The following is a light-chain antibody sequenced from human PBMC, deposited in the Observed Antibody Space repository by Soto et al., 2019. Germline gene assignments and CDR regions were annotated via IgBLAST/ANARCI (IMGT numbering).Light chain of an antibody. CDR2: DVS. CDR3: ASHPPTNTHVV. Sequence: QSVLTQPASVSGSPGQSITISCTGTSGYVGASNFVSWYQHHPGKAPKLIIYDVSNRPSGTSYRFSASRSGNTASLTISGLQAEDEAYYYCASHPPTNTHVVFGGGTKLTVL. V-gene: IGLV2-14*03. CDR1: SGYVGASNF. J-gene: IGLJ2*01.